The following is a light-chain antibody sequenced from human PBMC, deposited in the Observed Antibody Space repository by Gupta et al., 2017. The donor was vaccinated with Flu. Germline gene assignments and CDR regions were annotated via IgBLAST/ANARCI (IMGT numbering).Light chain of an antibody. CDR2: AAS. CDR1: QGISSY. CDR3: QQLNSYPIT. J-gene: IGKJ5*01. Sequence: SAXXGDRVTITCRASQGISSYLAWYQQKPGKAPKLLIYAASTLQSGVPSRFSGSGSGTEFTLTISSLQPEDFATYYCQQLNSYPITFGQGTRLEIK. V-gene: IGKV1-9*01.